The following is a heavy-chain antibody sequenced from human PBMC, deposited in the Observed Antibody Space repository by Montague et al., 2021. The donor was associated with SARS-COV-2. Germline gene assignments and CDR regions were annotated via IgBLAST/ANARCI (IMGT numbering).Heavy chain of an antibody. V-gene: IGHV4-59*01. CDR3: ARVFPRWLQFDPYFDY. CDR1: GGSISSYY. J-gene: IGHJ4*02. CDR2: IDYSGST. D-gene: IGHD5-24*01. Sequence: SETLSLTCTLSGGSISSYYWSWIRQPPGKGLEWIGYIDYSGSTNYNPSLKSRVTISVDTSKNQFSLKLSSVTAADTAVYYCARVFPRWLQFDPYFDYWGQGTLVTVSS.